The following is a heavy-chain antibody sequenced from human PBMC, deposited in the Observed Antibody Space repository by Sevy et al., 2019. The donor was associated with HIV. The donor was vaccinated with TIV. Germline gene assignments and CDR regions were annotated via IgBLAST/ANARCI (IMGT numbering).Heavy chain of an antibody. CDR1: GYTFTTYH. D-gene: IGHD2-15*01. J-gene: IGHJ4*02. Sequence: ASVKVSCKISGYTFTTYHITWVRQAPGQGPECMGRISPHNGDTNYAPKFQGRVTMITDKSTSTAYMELRSLRSDDTAVYYCARAHSSGGRCYSLAYWGQGTLVTVSS. CDR3: ARAHSSGGRCYSLAY. V-gene: IGHV1-18*01. CDR2: ISPHNGDT.